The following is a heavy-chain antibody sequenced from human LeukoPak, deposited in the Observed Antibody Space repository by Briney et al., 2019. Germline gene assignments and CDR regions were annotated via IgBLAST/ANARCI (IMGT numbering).Heavy chain of an antibody. CDR1: GYTFTSYD. D-gene: IGHD6-19*01. CDR2: MNPKSGST. CDR3: ARRAVDNSYYYYMDV. Sequence: ASVKVSCKASGYTFTSYDINWVRQVTGQGLEWMGWMNPKSGSTGYAQKFQGRVTITRNTSISTAYMEVSSLRYEDTAVYYCARRAVDNSYYYYMDVWGKGTTVTVSS. V-gene: IGHV1-8*03. J-gene: IGHJ6*03.